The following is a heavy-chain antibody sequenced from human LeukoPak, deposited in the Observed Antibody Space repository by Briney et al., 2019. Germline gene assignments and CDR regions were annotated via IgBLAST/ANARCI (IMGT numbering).Heavy chain of an antibody. CDR2: ISLSGTSI. Sequence: PGGSLRLSCAASGFTFTDYYMGWLRQAPGKGLEWVSYISLSGTSIYYADSVKGRFTISRDNAKNSLDLQMDSLRAEDTAVYYCAKDWIWFGELLTYFDYWGQGTLVTVSP. J-gene: IGHJ4*02. D-gene: IGHD3-10*01. CDR1: GFTFTDYY. CDR3: AKDWIWFGELLTYFDY. V-gene: IGHV3-11*04.